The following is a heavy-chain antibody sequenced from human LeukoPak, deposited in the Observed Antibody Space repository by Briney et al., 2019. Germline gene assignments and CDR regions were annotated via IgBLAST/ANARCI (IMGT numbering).Heavy chain of an antibody. V-gene: IGHV4-34*01. Sequence: GSLRLSCVASGSTFGSYSMNWIRQPPGKGLEWIGEINHSGSTNYNPSLKSRVTISVDTSKNQFSLKLSSVTAADTAVYYCARGITMVRGVNNWFDPWGQGTLVTVSS. CDR3: ARGITMVRGVNNWFDP. D-gene: IGHD3-10*01. CDR2: INHSGST. J-gene: IGHJ5*02. CDR1: GSTFGSYS.